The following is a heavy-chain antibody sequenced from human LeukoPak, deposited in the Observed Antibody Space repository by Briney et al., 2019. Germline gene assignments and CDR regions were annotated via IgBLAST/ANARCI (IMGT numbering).Heavy chain of an antibody. Sequence: GGSLRLSCAASGFPFSSYAMNWVRQAPGKGLEWVSVISDSGGSTYYADSVKGRFTISRDNSKNTLYLQMNSLRAEDTAVYYCAKGVYYDSSGYYYDYWGQGTLVTVSS. V-gene: IGHV3-23*01. J-gene: IGHJ4*02. D-gene: IGHD3-22*01. CDR1: GFPFSSYA. CDR2: ISDSGGST. CDR3: AKGVYYDSSGYYYDY.